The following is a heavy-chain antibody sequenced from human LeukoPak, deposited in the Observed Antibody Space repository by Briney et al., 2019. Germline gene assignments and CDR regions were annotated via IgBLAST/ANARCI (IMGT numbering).Heavy chain of an antibody. CDR1: GFTFSSYA. J-gene: IGHJ4*02. D-gene: IGHD3-22*01. CDR3: AKGAGNNYYDSSGYPEPIDY. CDR2: ISGSGGST. V-gene: IGHV3-23*01. Sequence: PGGSLRLSCAASGFTFSSYAMSWVRQAPGKGLEWVSAISGSGGSTYYADSVKGRFTISRDNSKNTLYLQMNSLRAEDTAVYYCAKGAGNNYYDSSGYPEPIDYWAREPWSPSPQ.